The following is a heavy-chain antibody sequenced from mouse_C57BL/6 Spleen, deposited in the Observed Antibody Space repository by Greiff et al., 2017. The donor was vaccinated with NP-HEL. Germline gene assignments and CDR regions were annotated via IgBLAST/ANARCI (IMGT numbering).Heavy chain of an antibody. J-gene: IGHJ4*01. CDR1: GFTFSSYA. Sequence: EVQVVESGGGLVKPGGSLKLSCAASGFTFSSYAMSWVRQTPEKRLEWVATISDGGSYTYYPDNVKGRFTISRDNAKNNLYLQMSHLKSEDTAMYYCARDSTTVGFGYAMDYWGQGTSVTVSS. V-gene: IGHV5-4*01. CDR2: ISDGGSYT. D-gene: IGHD1-1*01. CDR3: ARDSTTVGFGYAMDY.